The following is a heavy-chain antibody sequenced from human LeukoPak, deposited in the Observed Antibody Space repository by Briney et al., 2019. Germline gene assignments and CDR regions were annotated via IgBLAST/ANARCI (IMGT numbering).Heavy chain of an antibody. Sequence: SETLSLTCAVYGGSFSGYYWSWIRQPPGKGLEWIGEINHSGSTNYNPSLKSRVTISVDTSKNQFSLKLSSVTAADTAVYYCARAPSGATNDAFDIWGQGTMVAVSS. V-gene: IGHV4-34*01. J-gene: IGHJ3*02. CDR1: GGSFSGYY. CDR2: INHSGST. CDR3: ARAPSGATNDAFDI. D-gene: IGHD1-26*01.